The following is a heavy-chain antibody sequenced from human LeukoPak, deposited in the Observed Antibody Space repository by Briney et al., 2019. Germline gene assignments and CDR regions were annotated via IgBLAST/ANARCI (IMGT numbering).Heavy chain of an antibody. CDR1: GGTFITDG. Sequence: SVKVSCKASGGTFITDGISWVRQAPGQGLEWMGGIVPLFGAAKYAQRFQGRVSIIADESTSTTYMELISLRSEDSAMYYCAREDRPYVFDIWGQGTMVTVSS. CDR3: AREDRPYVFDI. J-gene: IGHJ3*02. CDR2: IVPLFGAA. D-gene: IGHD3-22*01. V-gene: IGHV1-69*13.